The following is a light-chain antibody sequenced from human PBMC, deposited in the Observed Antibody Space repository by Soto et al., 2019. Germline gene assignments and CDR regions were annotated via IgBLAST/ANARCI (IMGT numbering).Light chain of an antibody. J-gene: IGKJ3*01. Sequence: EIVLTQSPATLSLSPGERATLSCRASQSVGGFLAWYQQRSGQTPRLLIYDASKRAPGIPARFSGSGSGTDFTLTISSLEPEDCAVYYCQHRSNWLGTFGPGTKVDI. CDR2: DAS. CDR3: QHRSNWLGT. CDR1: QSVGGF. V-gene: IGKV3-11*01.